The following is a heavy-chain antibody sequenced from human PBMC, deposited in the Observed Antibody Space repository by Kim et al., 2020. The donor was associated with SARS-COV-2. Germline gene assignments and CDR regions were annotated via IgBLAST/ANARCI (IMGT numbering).Heavy chain of an antibody. V-gene: IGHV3-49*02. CDR3: TRVEDSSSLDYYYYGMDV. Sequence: KGRFTISRDDSKSIAYLQMNSLKTEDTAVYYCTRVEDSSSLDYYYYGMDVWGQGTTVTVSS. J-gene: IGHJ6*02. D-gene: IGHD6-13*01.